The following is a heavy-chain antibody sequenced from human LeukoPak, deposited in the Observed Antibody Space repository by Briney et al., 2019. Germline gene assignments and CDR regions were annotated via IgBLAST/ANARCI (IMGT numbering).Heavy chain of an antibody. D-gene: IGHD6-19*01. V-gene: IGHV1-24*01. CDR1: GYTLIELS. CDR3: ATQGPAAGGDWFDP. J-gene: IGHJ5*02. Sequence: GASVKVSCKVSGYTLIELSMHWVRQAPGKGLEWMGGFDPEDGETIYAQKFQGRVTMTEDTSTDTAYMELSSLRSEDTAVYYCATQGPAAGGDWFDPWGQGALVTVSS. CDR2: FDPEDGET.